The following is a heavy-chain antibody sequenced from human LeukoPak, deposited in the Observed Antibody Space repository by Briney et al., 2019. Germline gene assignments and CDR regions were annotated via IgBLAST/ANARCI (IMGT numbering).Heavy chain of an antibody. CDR2: ISTGSTTV. D-gene: IGHD1-26*01. CDR1: GFTFNSNS. J-gene: IGHJ6*03. Sequence: GGSLRLSCAASGFTFNSNSMNWVRQAPGKGLEWLSYISTGSTTVYYADSVRGRFTISRDNAKNSLYLQMNSLRDEDTAVHFFSRGPSGTYGVDCYYYYMDVWGRGTTLTVSS. V-gene: IGHV3-48*02. CDR3: SRGPSGTYGVDCYYYYMDV.